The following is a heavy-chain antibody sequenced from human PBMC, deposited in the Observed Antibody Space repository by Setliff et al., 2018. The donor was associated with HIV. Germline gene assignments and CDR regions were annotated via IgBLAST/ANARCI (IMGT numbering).Heavy chain of an antibody. V-gene: IGHV4-59*04. CDR3: ARNFWNGPPDYYYYGLDV. CDR1: GGSINNYY. J-gene: IGHJ6*02. D-gene: IGHD3-3*01. Sequence: SETLSLTCTFSGGSINNYYWSWIRQPPGKGLEWIGSIYHSGSTYYNPSLKRRVTMSVDTSKNQFSLKLSSVTAADTAVYYCARNFWNGPPDYYYYGLDVWGQGTTVTVSS. CDR2: IYHSGST.